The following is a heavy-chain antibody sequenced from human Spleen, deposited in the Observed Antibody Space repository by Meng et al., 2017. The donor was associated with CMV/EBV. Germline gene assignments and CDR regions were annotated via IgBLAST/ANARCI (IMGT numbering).Heavy chain of an antibody. J-gene: IGHJ3*02. D-gene: IGHD6-19*01. CDR2: INPRDSDT. CDR1: GYSFTSYW. CDR3: GISGSIAVAGTGRAFDI. V-gene: IGHV5-51*01. Sequence: GESLKISCKGSGYSFTSYWIGWVRQMPGKGLEWMGIINPRDSDTRYSPSFQGQVTISADKSITTAYLQWRSLKASDTAMYYCGISGSIAVAGTGRAFDIWGQGTMVTVSS.